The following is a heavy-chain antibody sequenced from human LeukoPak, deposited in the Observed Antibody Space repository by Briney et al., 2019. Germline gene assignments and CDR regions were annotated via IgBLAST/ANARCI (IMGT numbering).Heavy chain of an antibody. CDR1: GYTFTSYG. D-gene: IGHD3-3*01. CDR2: ISAYNGNT. CDR3: ARDRFLEWLLGDAFDI. V-gene: IGHV1-18*01. J-gene: IGHJ3*02. Sequence: ASVKVSCKASGYTFTSYGISWVRQAPGQGLEWMGWISAYNGNTNYAQKLQGRVTMTTDTSTSTAYMELRSLRSDDTAVYYCARDRFLEWLLGDAFDIWGQGTMVTVSS.